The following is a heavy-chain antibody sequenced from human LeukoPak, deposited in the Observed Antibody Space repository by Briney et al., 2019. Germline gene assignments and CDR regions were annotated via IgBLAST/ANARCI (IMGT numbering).Heavy chain of an antibody. CDR2: INHSGST. CDR3: ARVAWELLDY. Sequence: PSETLSLTCAVYGGSFSGYYWSWIRQPPGKGLEWIGEINHSGSTNYNPSLKSRVTTSVDTSKNQFSLKLSSVTAADTAVYYCARVAWELLDYWGQGTLVTVSS. CDR1: GGSFSGYY. J-gene: IGHJ4*02. V-gene: IGHV4-34*01. D-gene: IGHD1-26*01.